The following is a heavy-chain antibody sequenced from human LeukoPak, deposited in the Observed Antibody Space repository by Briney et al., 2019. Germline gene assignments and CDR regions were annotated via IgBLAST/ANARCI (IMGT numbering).Heavy chain of an antibody. V-gene: IGHV3-23*01. J-gene: IGHJ6*02. D-gene: IGHD3-9*01. Sequence: GGSLRLSCAASGLTFSSYAMSWVRQAPGKGLEWVSAISGSGGSTNYADSVKGRFTISRDNSKNTLYLQMNSLRADDTAVYYCAKARDILIGYYNGPSTTHYYYGMDVWGQGTTVTVSS. CDR3: AKARDILIGYYNGPSTTHYYYGMDV. CDR2: ISGSGGST. CDR1: GLTFSSYA.